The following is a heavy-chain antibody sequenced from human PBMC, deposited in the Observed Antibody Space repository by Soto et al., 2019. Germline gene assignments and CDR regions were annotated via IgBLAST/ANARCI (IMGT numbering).Heavy chain of an antibody. V-gene: IGHV1-69*06. J-gene: IGHJ6*02. Sequence: QVQLVQSGAEVKKPGSSVKVSCKASGGTFSSYAISWVRQAPGQGLEWMGGIIPIFGTANYAQKFQGRVTITADKSTSTAYMELSSLRSGDTAVYYCARAVDIVVVPAAIQNYYYYGMDVWGQGTTVTVSS. CDR2: IIPIFGTA. CDR1: GGTFSSYA. D-gene: IGHD2-2*02. CDR3: ARAVDIVVVPAAIQNYYYYGMDV.